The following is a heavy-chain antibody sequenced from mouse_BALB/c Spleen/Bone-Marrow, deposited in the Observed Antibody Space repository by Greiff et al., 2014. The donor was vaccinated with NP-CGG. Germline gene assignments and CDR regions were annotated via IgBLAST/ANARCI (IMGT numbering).Heavy chain of an antibody. J-gene: IGHJ3*01. D-gene: IGHD2-4*01. CDR3: ARHAYYDQTEVSFVY. CDR1: GFTFSNYG. V-gene: IGHV5-9-2*01. Sequence: EVQRVEFGGGLVKSGGSLKLSCAASGFTFSNYGMSWVRQTPEKRLEWVATISGGGSYTFYSDSVKGRFTISRDNAKNNLYLQLSSLRSEDTALYYCARHAYYDQTEVSFVYWGQGTLVTVSA. CDR2: ISGGGSYT.